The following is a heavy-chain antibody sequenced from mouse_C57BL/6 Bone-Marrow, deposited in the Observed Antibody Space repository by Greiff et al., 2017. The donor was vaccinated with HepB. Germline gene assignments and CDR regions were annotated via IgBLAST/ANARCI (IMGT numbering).Heavy chain of an antibody. V-gene: IGHV14-4*01. CDR2: IDPENGDT. Sequence: EVQLQQSGAELVRPGASVKLSCTASGFNIKDDYMHWVKQRPEQGLEWIGWIDPENGDTEYASKFQGKATITADTSSNTAYLQLSSLTSEDTAVYNCTPYGSSDDYYAMDYWGQGTSVTVSS. J-gene: IGHJ4*01. CDR3: TPYGSSDDYYAMDY. D-gene: IGHD1-1*01. CDR1: GFNIKDDY.